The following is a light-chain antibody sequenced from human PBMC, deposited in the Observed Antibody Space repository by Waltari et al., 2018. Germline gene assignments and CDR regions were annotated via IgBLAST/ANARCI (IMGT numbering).Light chain of an antibody. J-gene: IGLJ2*01. V-gene: IGLV1-40*01. CDR1: SSNIGTGYD. CDR2: ENT. CDR3: QAYDRTLNVVV. Sequence: QSVLTQPPSVSGAPGQWVTISCTGSSSNIGTGYDVHWYQHLPGTAPKLLLHENTTRPTGLPSGGSVINAGPYGHLTRTGLQTENEADYFFQAYDRTLNVVVLGGGTKLTVL.